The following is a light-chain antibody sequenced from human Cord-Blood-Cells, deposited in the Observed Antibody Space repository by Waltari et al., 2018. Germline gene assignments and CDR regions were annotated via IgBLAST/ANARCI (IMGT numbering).Light chain of an antibody. CDR1: SSDVGGSNY. Sequence: QSALTQPASVSRSPGQSITFSCTGTSSDVGGSNYVSWYQQHPGKAPKLMIYDVSKRPSGVSNRFSGSKSGNTASLTISGLQAEDEADYYCSSYTSSSTWVFGGGTKLTVL. CDR3: SSYTSSSTWV. CDR2: DVS. J-gene: IGLJ3*02. V-gene: IGLV2-14*01.